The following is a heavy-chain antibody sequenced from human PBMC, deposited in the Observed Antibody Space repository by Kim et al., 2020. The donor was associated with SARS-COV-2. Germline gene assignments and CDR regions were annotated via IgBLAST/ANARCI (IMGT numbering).Heavy chain of an antibody. J-gene: IGHJ2*01. V-gene: IGHV4-34*01. CDR2: LNHSGST. Sequence: SETLSLTCAVYGGSFSGYYWSWIRQPPGKGLEWIGELNHSGSTNYNPSLKSRVTISVDTSKNQFSLKLSSVTAADTAVYYCARDYATENEVHNWYFDLWG. CDR1: GGSFSGYY. CDR3: ARDYATENEVHNWYFDL. D-gene: IGHD4-17*01.